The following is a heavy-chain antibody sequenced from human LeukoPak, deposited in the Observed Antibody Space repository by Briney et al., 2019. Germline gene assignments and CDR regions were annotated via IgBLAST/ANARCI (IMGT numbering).Heavy chain of an antibody. Sequence: SVKVSCKASGGTFSSYAISWVRQAPGQGLEWMGRIIPIFGTANYAQKFQGRVTITTDESTSTAYMELSSLRSEDTAVYYCARDRDTAMVISYYFDYSRQGTLVTVSS. CDR2: IIPIFGTA. J-gene: IGHJ4*02. V-gene: IGHV1-69*05. CDR1: GGTFSSYA. D-gene: IGHD5-18*01. CDR3: ARDRDTAMVISYYFDY.